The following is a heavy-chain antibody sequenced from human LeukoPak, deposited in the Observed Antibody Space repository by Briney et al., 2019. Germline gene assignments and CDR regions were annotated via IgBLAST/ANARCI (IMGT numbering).Heavy chain of an antibody. CDR3: AKDPTAYSSSWYFDF. CDR2: IRYDGSNK. Sequence: GVSLRLSCAASGFTFSSYGMHWVRQAPGKGLEWVAFIRYDGSNKYYADSVKGRFTISRDTSRNTLSLQMNSLRAEDTAVYYCAKDPTAYSSSWYFDFWGQGTLVTVSS. V-gene: IGHV3-30*02. D-gene: IGHD6-13*01. CDR1: GFTFSSYG. J-gene: IGHJ4*02.